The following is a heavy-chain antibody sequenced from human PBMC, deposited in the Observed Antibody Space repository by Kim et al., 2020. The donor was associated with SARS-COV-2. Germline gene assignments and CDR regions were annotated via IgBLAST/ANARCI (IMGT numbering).Heavy chain of an antibody. J-gene: IGHJ4*02. CDR3: ARLGYTMIVENIDY. V-gene: IGHV5-10-1*01. Sequence: PSFHGRVTVSADKSISTAYLQWSSLKAADTAMYYCARLGYTMIVENIDYWGQGTLVTVSS. D-gene: IGHD3-22*01.